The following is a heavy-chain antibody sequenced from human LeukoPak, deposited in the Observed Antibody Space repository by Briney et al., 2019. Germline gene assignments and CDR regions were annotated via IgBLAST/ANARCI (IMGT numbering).Heavy chain of an antibody. V-gene: IGHV3-23*01. CDR2: ISGSGAST. D-gene: IGHD2-2*01. CDR1: GFTLSTNA. CDR3: AKGGDVAVVPAAGPYYAMDV. J-gene: IGHJ6*02. Sequence: GGSLRLSCLTSGFTLSTNAMSWVRQAPGKGLEWISGISGSGASTYYADSVEGRFTISRDDSRNTLYLQMNSLRGDDTAVYYCAKGGDVAVVPAAGPYYAMDVWGQGTTVTVSS.